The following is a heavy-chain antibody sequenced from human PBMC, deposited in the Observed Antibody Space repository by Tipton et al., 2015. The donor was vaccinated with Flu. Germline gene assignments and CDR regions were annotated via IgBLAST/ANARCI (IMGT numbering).Heavy chain of an antibody. CDR3: ARDRGYGGIQ. Sequence: SLRLSCAASGFTFSSYAMHWVRQAPGKGLEWVAVISYDGSNKYYADSVKGRFTISRDNSKNTLYLQMNSLRAEDTAVYYCARDRGYGGIQWGQGTLVTVSS. CDR2: ISYDGSNK. V-gene: IGHV3-30-3*01. J-gene: IGHJ4*02. CDR1: GFTFSSYA. D-gene: IGHD4-23*01.